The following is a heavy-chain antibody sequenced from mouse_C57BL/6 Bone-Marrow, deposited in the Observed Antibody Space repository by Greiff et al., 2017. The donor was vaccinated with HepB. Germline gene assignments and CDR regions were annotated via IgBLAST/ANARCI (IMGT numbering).Heavy chain of an antibody. J-gene: IGHJ4*01. V-gene: IGHV5-4*01. CDR3: ARFYYGNYRYYAMDY. CDR2: ISDGGSYT. Sequence: DVHLVESGGGLVKPGGSLKLSCAASGFTFSSYAMSWVRQTPEKRLEWVATISDGGSYTYYPDNVKGRFTISRDNAKNNLYLQMSHLKSEDTAMYYCARFYYGNYRYYAMDYWGQGTSVTVSS. D-gene: IGHD2-1*01. CDR1: GFTFSSYA.